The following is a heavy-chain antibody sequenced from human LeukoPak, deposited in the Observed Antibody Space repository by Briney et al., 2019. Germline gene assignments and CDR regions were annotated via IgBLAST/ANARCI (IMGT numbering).Heavy chain of an antibody. CDR3: ARGPYCSSTRCYRKWAGFDT. Sequence: GASVKVSCTASGYTFTNYGISRVRHAPGQGLEWMGWIRASNGNIDYAQKLQGRVTMTTDTSTNTAYMELRSLTSDYTAVYYCARGPYCSSTRCYRKWAGFDTWGQGTLVTVSS. J-gene: IGHJ5*02. V-gene: IGHV1-18*04. CDR2: IRASNGNI. D-gene: IGHD2-2*01. CDR1: GYTFTNYG.